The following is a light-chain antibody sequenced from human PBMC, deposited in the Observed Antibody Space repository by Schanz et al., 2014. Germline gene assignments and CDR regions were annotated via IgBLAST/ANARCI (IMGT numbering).Light chain of an antibody. CDR2: GAS. V-gene: IGKV3D-20*02. Sequence: EIVLTQSPGTLSLSPGERATLSCRATQSVNNNYLGWYQQKPGQTPRLLIYGASSRATGIPDRFSGSGSGTDFTLTISSLEPEDFAVYYCQQRSNWPTFGGGTKVEIK. CDR1: QSVNNNY. J-gene: IGKJ4*01. CDR3: QQRSNWPT.